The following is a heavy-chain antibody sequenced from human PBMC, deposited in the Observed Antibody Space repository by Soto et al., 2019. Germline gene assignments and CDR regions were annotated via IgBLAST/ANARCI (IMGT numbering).Heavy chain of an antibody. Sequence: EVHVAESGGGLVMPGGSLRLSCAASGFTFTSHNMNWLRQAPGKGLEWVSSISSSSSYIYYAESVEGRFTFSRDNAKISLYLQMSSLRAEDTAVYYCARGPVGATSRSWFDRWGQGTLVTVSS. CDR3: ARGPVGATSRSWFDR. J-gene: IGHJ5*02. D-gene: IGHD1-26*01. CDR2: ISSSSSYI. V-gene: IGHV3-21*01. CDR1: GFTFTSHN.